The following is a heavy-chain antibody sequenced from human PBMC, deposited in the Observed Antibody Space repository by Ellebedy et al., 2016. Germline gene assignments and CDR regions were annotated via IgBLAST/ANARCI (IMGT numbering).Heavy chain of an antibody. V-gene: IGHV1-46*01. CDR1: GYTFTNYY. D-gene: IGHD2-2*01. Sequence: ASVKVSCXASGYTFTNYYIHWVRQAPGQGLEWMGIISPSGGSTTYARKFQGRVTMTRDTSTSTVSMELSSLRSEDTAVYYCARDKICSSTNCYGPAGYWGQGTLVTVSS. CDR2: ISPSGGST. CDR3: ARDKICSSTNCYGPAGY. J-gene: IGHJ4*02.